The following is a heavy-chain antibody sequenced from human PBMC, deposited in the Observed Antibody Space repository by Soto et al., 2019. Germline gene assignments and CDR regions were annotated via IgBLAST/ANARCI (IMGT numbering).Heavy chain of an antibody. Sequence: EVQLVESGGGLVQPGGSLRLSCAASGFTFSSYEMNWVRQAPGKGLEWVSYISSSGSTIYYADSVKGRFTISRDNAKNSLYLQMNSLRAEDTAVYYCARSLELLGAFDIWGQGTMVTVSS. CDR2: ISSSGSTI. CDR1: GFTFSSYE. CDR3: ARSLELLGAFDI. J-gene: IGHJ3*02. V-gene: IGHV3-48*03. D-gene: IGHD1-26*01.